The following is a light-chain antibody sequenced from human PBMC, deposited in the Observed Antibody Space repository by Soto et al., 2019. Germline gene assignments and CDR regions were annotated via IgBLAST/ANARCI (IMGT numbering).Light chain of an antibody. CDR1: QGVRSA. Sequence: AIQLTQSPSSLSASVGDRVTITCRASQGVRSALAWYQHTPGRGPRLLIYDASTLQSGVPSRFSGSGSGTDFTLTISSLQPADFANYYCHQFHSPALTFGGGTKLE. V-gene: IGKV1-13*02. CDR2: DAS. J-gene: IGKJ4*01. CDR3: HQFHSPALT.